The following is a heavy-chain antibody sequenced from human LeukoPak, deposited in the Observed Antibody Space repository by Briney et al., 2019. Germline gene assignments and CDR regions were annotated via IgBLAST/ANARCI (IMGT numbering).Heavy chain of an antibody. Sequence: GRSLRLSCTASGFMFGDYAMSWVRQAPGKGLEWVGLIRSKDYGGTTEYAASVKGRFTISRDDSKSIAYLQMNSLKTEDTAVYYCTRGTYLPFRFDYWGQGTLVTVSS. CDR2: IRSKDYGGTT. D-gene: IGHD3-10*01. J-gene: IGHJ4*02. V-gene: IGHV3-49*04. CDR1: GFMFGDYA. CDR3: TRGTYLPFRFDY.